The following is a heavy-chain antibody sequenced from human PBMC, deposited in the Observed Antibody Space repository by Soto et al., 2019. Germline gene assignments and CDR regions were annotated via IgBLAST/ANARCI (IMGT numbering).Heavy chain of an antibody. J-gene: IGHJ5*02. D-gene: IGHD3-10*01. CDR1: GYTFTSYA. CDR3: ARGGGRITMVRGEINWFDP. CDR2: INAGNGNT. Sequence: QVQLVQSGAEVKKPGASVKVSCKASGYTFTSYAMHWVRQAPGQRLEWMGWINAGNGNTKYSQKFQGRVTITRDTSASTAYMELSSLRSEVTAVYYCARGGGRITMVRGEINWFDPWGQGTLVTVSS. V-gene: IGHV1-3*01.